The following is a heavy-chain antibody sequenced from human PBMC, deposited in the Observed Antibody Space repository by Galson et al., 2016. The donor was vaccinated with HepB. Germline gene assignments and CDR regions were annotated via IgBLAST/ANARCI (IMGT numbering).Heavy chain of an antibody. V-gene: IGHV4-61*02. D-gene: IGHD2-21*01. J-gene: IGHJ5*02. CDR2: VYTNGNS. Sequence: TLSLTCTVSGDSISGDGYFWTWIRQPAGKGLVWIGRVYTNGNSNSNPSLAGRVAISLDTSRNEFSLHLGSVTAADTAVYYCARGFCDVDCPKHNWFDPWGEGILVTVSS. CDR1: GDSISGDGYF. CDR3: ARGFCDVDCPKHNWFDP.